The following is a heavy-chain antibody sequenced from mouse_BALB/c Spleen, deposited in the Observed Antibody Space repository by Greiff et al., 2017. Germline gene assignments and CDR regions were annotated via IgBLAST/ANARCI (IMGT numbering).Heavy chain of an antibody. Sequence: VQLQQSGPGLVKPSQSLSLTCTVTGYSITSDYAWNWIRQFPGNKLEWMGYISYSGSTSYNPSLKSRISITRDTSKNQFFLQLNSVTTEDTATYYCARGEDWYFDVWGAGTTVTVSS. CDR3: ARGEDWYFDV. J-gene: IGHJ1*01. CDR1: GYSITSDYA. CDR2: ISYSGST. V-gene: IGHV3-2*02.